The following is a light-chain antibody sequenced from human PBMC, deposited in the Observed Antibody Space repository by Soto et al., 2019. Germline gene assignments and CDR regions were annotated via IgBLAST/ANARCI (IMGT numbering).Light chain of an antibody. CDR2: DTS. Sequence: QTVVTQEPSLTVSPGGTVTLTCGSSTGAVTSGHWPYWFQQKPGQVPTPLIYDTSNKYSWTPARFSGSLLGGTPALVLSGAQPEDEAAYYCSLSYSGVRVFGRGTKLTVL. J-gene: IGLJ3*02. CDR3: SLSYSGVRV. V-gene: IGLV7-46*01. CDR1: TGAVTSGHW.